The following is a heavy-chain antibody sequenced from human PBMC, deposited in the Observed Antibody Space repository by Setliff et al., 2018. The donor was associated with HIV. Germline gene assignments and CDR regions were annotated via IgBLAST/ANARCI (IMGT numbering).Heavy chain of an antibody. V-gene: IGHV1-3*01. CDR1: GYTFTDYA. J-gene: IGHJ4*02. CDR2: ISGSGGT. D-gene: IGHD5-18*01. Sequence: ASVKVSCKTSGYTFTDYAIHWVRQAPGERLEWMGWISGSGGTKYSQKFQGRVTITRDTSASTAYMELSSLRSEDTAVYYCARDLELRGYSYGSFDYWGLGTLVTVSS. CDR3: ARDLELRGYSYGSFDY.